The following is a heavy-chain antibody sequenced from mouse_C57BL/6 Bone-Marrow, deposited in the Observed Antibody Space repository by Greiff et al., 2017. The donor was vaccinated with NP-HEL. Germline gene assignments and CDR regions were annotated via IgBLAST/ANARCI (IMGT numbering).Heavy chain of an antibody. J-gene: IGHJ4*01. CDR1: GFTFSSYA. Sequence: EVKLMESGGGLVKPGGSLKLSCAASGFTFSSYAMSWVRQTPEKRLEWVATISDGGSYTYYPDNVKGRFTISRDNAKNNLYLQMSHLKSEDTAMYYWARDDYYGSSYCAMDYWGQGTSVTVSS. V-gene: IGHV5-4*01. D-gene: IGHD1-1*01. CDR3: ARDDYYGSSYCAMDY. CDR2: ISDGGSYT.